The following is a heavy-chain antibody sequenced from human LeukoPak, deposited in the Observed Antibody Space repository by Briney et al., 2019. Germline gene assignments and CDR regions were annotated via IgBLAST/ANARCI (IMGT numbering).Heavy chain of an antibody. CDR1: GFNFYSYR. Sequence: GGSLRLSCAASGFNFYSYRMNWVRQAPGQGLEWVSSFTSDGSSTSINYADSVKGRFTISRDNAKKSLYLQMTSLRADDTAVYYCARAFDGYSEDYWGQGTLVTVSS. D-gene: IGHD5-24*01. J-gene: IGHJ4*02. V-gene: IGHV3-21*01. CDR2: FTSDGSSTSI. CDR3: ARAFDGYSEDY.